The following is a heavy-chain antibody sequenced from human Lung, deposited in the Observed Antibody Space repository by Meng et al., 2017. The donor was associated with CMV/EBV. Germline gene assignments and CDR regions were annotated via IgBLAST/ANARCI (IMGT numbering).Heavy chain of an antibody. CDR3: AESDFWSGYGMDV. V-gene: IGHV4-59*01. CDR1: GGSISSYY. J-gene: IGHJ6*02. Sequence: SETLSLXXTVSGGSISSYYWSWIRQPPGKGLEWIGYIYYSGSTNYNPSLKSRVTISVDTSKNQFSLKLSSVTAADTAVYYCAESDFWSGYGMDVWGQGTTVTVSS. D-gene: IGHD3-3*01. CDR2: IYYSGST.